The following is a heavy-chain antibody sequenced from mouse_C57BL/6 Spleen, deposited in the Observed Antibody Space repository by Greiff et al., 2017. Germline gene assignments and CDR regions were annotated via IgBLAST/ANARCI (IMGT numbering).Heavy chain of an antibody. D-gene: IGHD1-1*01. CDR1: GYSFTGYY. CDR3: ARSPHYYGSVYYAMDY. CDR2: IYPYNGVS. V-gene: IGHV1-31*01. J-gene: IGHJ4*01. Sequence: EVQLQQSGPELVKPGASVKISCKASGYSFTGYYMHWVKQSHGNILDWIGYIYPYNGVSSYNQKFKGKATLTVDKSSSTAYMELRSLTSEDSAVYYCARSPHYYGSVYYAMDYWGQGTSVTVSS.